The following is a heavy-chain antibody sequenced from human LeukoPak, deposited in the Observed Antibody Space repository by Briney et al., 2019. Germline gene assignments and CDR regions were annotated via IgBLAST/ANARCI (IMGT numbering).Heavy chain of an antibody. V-gene: IGHV3-48*04. CDR1: GFTFSSYS. J-gene: IGHJ3*02. D-gene: IGHD5-12*01. Sequence: GGSLRLSCAASGFTFSSYSMNWGRQAPGKGREWGSYISSSSRSIYYADSVKGRFTISRDNAKNSLYLQMNSLRAEDTAVYYCARPISGYWNDAFDIWGQGTMVTVSS. CDR3: ARPISGYWNDAFDI. CDR2: ISSSSRSI.